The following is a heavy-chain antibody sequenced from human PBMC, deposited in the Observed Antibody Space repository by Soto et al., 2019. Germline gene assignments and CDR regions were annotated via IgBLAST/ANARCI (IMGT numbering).Heavy chain of an antibody. CDR1: GGSIISSDFY. V-gene: IGHV4-39*01. CDR3: ARHSLALRKNNWFDP. D-gene: IGHD3-3*02. Sequence: LXLTCTVSGGSIISSDFYWGWVLQPPGKGLEWIGSIFYLGSSYYNPSLKSRVTMSVDTSKNQFSLRLRSVTAADTALYFCARHSLALRKNNWFDPWGQGIMVTVYS. J-gene: IGHJ5*02. CDR2: IFYLGSS.